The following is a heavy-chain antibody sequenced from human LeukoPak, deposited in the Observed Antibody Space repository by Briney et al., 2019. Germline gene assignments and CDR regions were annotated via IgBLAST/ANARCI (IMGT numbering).Heavy chain of an antibody. J-gene: IGHJ4*02. CDR1: GFXFSIYS. Sequence: GGSLRLSCAASGFXFSIYSINWVRQPPGKGLEWVSYISSSSTSIYYADSVKRRFTISRDNAKNSLYLQMNSLRDDDTAVYYCASSDDYGGNRFDYWGQGTLVTVSS. D-gene: IGHD4-23*01. CDR3: ASSDDYGGNRFDY. CDR2: ISSSSTSI. V-gene: IGHV3-48*02.